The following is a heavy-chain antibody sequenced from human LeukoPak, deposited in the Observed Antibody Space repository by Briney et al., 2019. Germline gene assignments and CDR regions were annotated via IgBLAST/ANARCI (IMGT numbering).Heavy chain of an antibody. J-gene: IGHJ4*02. CDR1: GGTFSSYT. CDR3: ASLLTGGSYADY. CDR2: IIPILGIA. Sequence: SVKVSCKASGGTFSSYTISWVRQAPGQGLEWMGRIIPILGIANYAQKFQGRVMITADKSTSTAYMELSSLRSEDTAVYYCASLLTGGSYADYWGQGTLVTVSS. V-gene: IGHV1-69*02. D-gene: IGHD1-26*01.